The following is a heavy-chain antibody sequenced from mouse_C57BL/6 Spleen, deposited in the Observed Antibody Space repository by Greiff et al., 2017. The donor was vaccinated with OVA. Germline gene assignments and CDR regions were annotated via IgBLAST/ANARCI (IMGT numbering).Heavy chain of an antibody. J-gene: IGHJ1*03. CDR2: IYPGDGDT. D-gene: IGHD1-1*01. CDR1: GYAFSSSW. V-gene: IGHV1-82*01. Sequence: QVQLQQSGPELVKPGASVKISCKASGYAFSSSWMNWVKQRPGKGLEWIGRIYPGDGDTNYNGKFKGKATLTADKSSSTAYMQLSSLTSEDSAVYFCARDYYGSHYWYFDVWGTGTTVTVSS. CDR3: ARDYYGSHYWYFDV.